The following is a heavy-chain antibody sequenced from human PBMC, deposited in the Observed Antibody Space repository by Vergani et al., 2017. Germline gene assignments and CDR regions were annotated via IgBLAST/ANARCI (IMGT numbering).Heavy chain of an antibody. J-gene: IGHJ4*02. V-gene: IGHV4-4*02. CDR1: GGSISSSNW. CDR2: IYHSGST. CDR3: ARGASKARSGYYSRVFDY. D-gene: IGHD3-22*01. Sequence: QVQLQESGPGLVKPSGTLSLTCAVSGGSISSSNWWSWVRQPPGKGLEWIGEIYHSGSTNYNPSLKSRVTISVDTSKNQFSLKLSSVTAADTAVYYCARGASKARSGYYSRVFDYWGQGTLVTVSS.